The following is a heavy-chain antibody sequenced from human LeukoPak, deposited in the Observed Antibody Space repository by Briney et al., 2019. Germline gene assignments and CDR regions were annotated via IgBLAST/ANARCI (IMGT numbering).Heavy chain of an antibody. J-gene: IGHJ6*03. CDR1: GYTLPELS. D-gene: IGHD6-13*01. V-gene: IGHV1-24*01. CDR3: ATLPAAGTAYSYYYMDV. Sequence: EASVKVSCKVSGYTLPELSMHWVRQAPGKGLEWMGGFDPEDGETIYAQKFQGRVTMTEDTSTDTAYMELSSLRSEDTAVYYCATLPAAGTAYSYYYMDVWGKGTTVTISS. CDR2: FDPEDGET.